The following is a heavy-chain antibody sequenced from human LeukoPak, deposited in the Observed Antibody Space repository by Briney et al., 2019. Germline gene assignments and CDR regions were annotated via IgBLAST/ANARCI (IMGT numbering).Heavy chain of an antibody. CDR3: ARGYSSGWYLSAFDI. V-gene: IGHV1-8*01. J-gene: IGHJ3*02. CDR1: GYTFTRYD. Sequence: ASVKVSCKASGYTFTRYDINWVRQATGQGREWMGWMNPNSGNTGYAQKFQGRVTMTRNTSISTAYVELSSLRSEDTAVYYCARGYSSGWYLSAFDIWGQGTMVTVSS. D-gene: IGHD6-19*01. CDR2: MNPNSGNT.